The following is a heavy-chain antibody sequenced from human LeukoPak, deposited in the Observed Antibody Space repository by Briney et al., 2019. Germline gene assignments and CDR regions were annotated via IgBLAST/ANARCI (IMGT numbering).Heavy chain of an antibody. V-gene: IGHV4-59*08. CDR2: IYYSGST. J-gene: IGHJ4*02. D-gene: IGHD5-18*01. Sequence: PSETLSLTCTVSGGSISSYYWSWIRQPPGKELEWIGYIYYSGSTNYNPSLKSRVTISVDTSKNQFSLKLSSVTAADTAVYYCACGGYSYGSMRYWGQGTLVTVSS. CDR3: ACGGYSYGSMRY. CDR1: GGSISSYY.